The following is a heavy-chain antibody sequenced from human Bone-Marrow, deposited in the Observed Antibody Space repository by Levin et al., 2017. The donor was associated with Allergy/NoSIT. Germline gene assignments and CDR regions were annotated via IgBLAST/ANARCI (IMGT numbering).Heavy chain of an antibody. CDR2: ISFDGRTT. J-gene: IGHJ3*02. CDR3: TRESVPAAQWAFDI. V-gene: IGHV3-30*03. Sequence: GGSLRLSCAASGFTFSSYGIHWVRQAPGKGLEWVAVISFDGRTTYYADSVKGRFTISRDDSKNTLPLQMNSLRADDTAVYYCTRESVPAAQWAFDIWGQGTMVTVSS. D-gene: IGHD2-2*01. CDR1: GFTFSSYG.